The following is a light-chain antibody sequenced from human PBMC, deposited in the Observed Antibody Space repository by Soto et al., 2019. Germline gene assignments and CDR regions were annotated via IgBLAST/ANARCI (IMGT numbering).Light chain of an antibody. CDR3: QQYGTSPPWT. CDR1: QSLSSSY. Sequence: EIVLTQSPGILSLSPGERATLSCRASQSLSSSYLAWYQQKPGQAPRLLIYGTSTRATGIPDRFSGSGSGTDFTLTISRLEPEDFAVYYCQQYGTSPPWTFAQGTKVEIK. CDR2: GTS. V-gene: IGKV3-20*01. J-gene: IGKJ1*01.